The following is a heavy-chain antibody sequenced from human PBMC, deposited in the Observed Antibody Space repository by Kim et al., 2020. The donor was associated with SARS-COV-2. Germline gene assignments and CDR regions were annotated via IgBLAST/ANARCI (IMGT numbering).Heavy chain of an antibody. Sequence: GGSLRLSCAASGFTFSVNSFNWVRQAPGKGLEWVSYISRGSSIIHYADSVRGRFTISRDDAKDSLYLQMNSLRDDDTAVYFCATDTGGEYYVSAALYYWGQGSLLTVSS. CDR1: GFTFSVNS. CDR2: ISRGSSII. V-gene: IGHV3-48*02. D-gene: IGHD3-10*01. CDR3: ATDTGGEYYVSAALYY. J-gene: IGHJ4*02.